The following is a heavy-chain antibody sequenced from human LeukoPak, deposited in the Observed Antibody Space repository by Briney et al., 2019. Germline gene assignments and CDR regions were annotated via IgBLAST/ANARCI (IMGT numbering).Heavy chain of an antibody. CDR3: ARAVVGVTYFDY. CDR2: IYYSGST. CDR1: GGSISSGGYY. Sequence: SQTLSLTCTVSGGSISSGGYYWRWIRQHPGKGLEWIGYIYYSGSTYYNPSLKSRVTISVDTSKNQFSLKLSSVTAADTAVYYCARAVVGVTYFDYWGQGTLVTVSS. J-gene: IGHJ4*02. D-gene: IGHD2-21*02. V-gene: IGHV4-31*03.